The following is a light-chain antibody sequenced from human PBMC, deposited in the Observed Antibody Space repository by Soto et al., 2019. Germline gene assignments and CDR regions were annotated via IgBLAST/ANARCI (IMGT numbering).Light chain of an antibody. J-gene: IGKJ1*01. CDR2: GAS. CDR1: QSVSSSY. Sequence: EIVLTQSPGTLSLSPGERATLSCRSSQSVSSSYLAWYQQKPGQAPRLLFYGASTRATGIPARFSGSGSGTEFTLTISSLQSEDFAVYYCQQYSIWPRAFGQGTKVDIK. V-gene: IGKV3-15*01. CDR3: QQYSIWPRA.